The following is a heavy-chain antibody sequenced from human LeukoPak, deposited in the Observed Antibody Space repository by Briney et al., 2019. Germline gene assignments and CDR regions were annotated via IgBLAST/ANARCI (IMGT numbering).Heavy chain of an antibody. D-gene: IGHD3-10*01. V-gene: IGHV3-30-3*01. CDR1: GFTFSSYA. CDR3: ARPVGAMVRGVMDAFDI. J-gene: IGHJ3*02. CDR2: ISYDGSNK. Sequence: GGSLRLSCAASGFTFSSYAMHWVRQAPGKGLEWVAVISYDGSNKYYADSVKGRFTISRDNSKNTLYLQMNSLRAEDTAVYYCARPVGAMVRGVMDAFDIWGQGTMVTVSS.